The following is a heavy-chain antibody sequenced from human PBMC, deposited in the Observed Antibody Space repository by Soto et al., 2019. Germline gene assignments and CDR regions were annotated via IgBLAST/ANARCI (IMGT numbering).Heavy chain of an antibody. CDR3: AKDLREMATIRPDY. V-gene: IGHV3-30*18. D-gene: IGHD5-12*01. Sequence: QVPLVESGGGVVQPGTSLRLSCAASGFTFSSFGIHWVRQAPGKGLEWVAVISYDGIDKNYGDSVKGRFTISRENSXNMVYLQMNSLRIEDTAVYHCAKDLREMATIRPDYWGQGVLVAVSS. CDR1: GFTFSSFG. J-gene: IGHJ4*02. CDR2: ISYDGIDK.